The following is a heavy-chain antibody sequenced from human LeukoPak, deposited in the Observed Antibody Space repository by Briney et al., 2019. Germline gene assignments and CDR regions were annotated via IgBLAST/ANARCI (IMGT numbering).Heavy chain of an antibody. CDR3: AKGSNYYYYMDV. Sequence: PGGSLRLSCAASGFTFDDYTMHWVRQAPGKGLEWVSLISWDGGSTYYADSVKGRFTISRDNSKNSLYLQMNSLRTEDTALYYCAKGSNYYYYMDVWGKGTTVTVSS. D-gene: IGHD3-10*01. V-gene: IGHV3-43*01. J-gene: IGHJ6*03. CDR2: ISWDGGST. CDR1: GFTFDDYT.